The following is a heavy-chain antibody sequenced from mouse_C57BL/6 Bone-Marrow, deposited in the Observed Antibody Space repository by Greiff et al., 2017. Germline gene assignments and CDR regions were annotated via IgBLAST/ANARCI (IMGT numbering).Heavy chain of an antibody. CDR3: ARGGSSLGY. D-gene: IGHD1-1*01. J-gene: IGHJ2*01. Sequence: EVQLQQSGPELVKPGASVKMSCKASGYTFTDYNMHWVKQSHGKSLEWIGYINPNNGGTSYNQKFKGNATLTVNKSSSPVYMELRSLTSEDSAVYYWARGGSSLGYWGQGTTLTVSS. V-gene: IGHV1-22*01. CDR1: GYTFTDYN. CDR2: INPNNGGT.